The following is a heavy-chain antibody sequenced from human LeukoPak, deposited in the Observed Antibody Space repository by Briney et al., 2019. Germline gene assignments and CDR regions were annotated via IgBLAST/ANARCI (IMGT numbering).Heavy chain of an antibody. V-gene: IGHV4-39*01. CDR1: GGSISSSNYY. J-gene: IGHJ4*02. CDR3: ARQDCRGRPNAFDY. D-gene: IGHD2-21*01. Sequence: SETLSLTCTVSGGSISSSNYYWDWIRQPPGKGLEWIGNIYYRGSTSYNPSLRSRVTISVDTSKNQFSLKLSSVTAADTVVYYCARQDCRGRPNAFDYWGQGILVTVSS. CDR2: IYYRGST.